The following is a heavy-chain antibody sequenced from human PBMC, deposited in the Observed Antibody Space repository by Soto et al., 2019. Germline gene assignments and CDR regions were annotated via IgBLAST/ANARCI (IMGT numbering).Heavy chain of an antibody. Sequence: GGSLRLSCAASGFTSSSYAMHWVRQAPGKGLEWVAVISYDGSNKYYADSVKGRFTISRDNSKNTLYLQMNSLRAEDTAVYYCARASLYSSGWYDAFDIWGQGTMVTVSS. J-gene: IGHJ3*02. V-gene: IGHV3-30-3*01. CDR2: ISYDGSNK. CDR1: GFTSSSYA. CDR3: ARASLYSSGWYDAFDI. D-gene: IGHD6-19*01.